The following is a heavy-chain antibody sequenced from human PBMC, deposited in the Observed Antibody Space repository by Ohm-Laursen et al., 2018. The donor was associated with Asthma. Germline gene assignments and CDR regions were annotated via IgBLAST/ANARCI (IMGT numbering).Heavy chain of an antibody. Sequence: SLRLSCAASGVSLSNFVMNWVRQAPGKGLEWVSGITSGESTDYGDSVKGRFTIYRDNSKNTVYLAMNSLRPEDTAVYYCAKGRGSSSLRGAADSWGQGTLVTVSS. D-gene: IGHD2-2*01. CDR3: AKGRGSSSLRGAADS. V-gene: IGHV3-23*02. CDR2: ITSGEST. J-gene: IGHJ4*02. CDR1: GVSLSNFV.